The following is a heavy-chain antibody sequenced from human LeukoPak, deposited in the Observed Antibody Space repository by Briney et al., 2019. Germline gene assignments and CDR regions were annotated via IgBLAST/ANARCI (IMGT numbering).Heavy chain of an antibody. V-gene: IGHV3-23*01. Sequence: GGSLRLSCAASGFSFSSYAMSWVRQAPGKGLEGASAISGSGGSTYYADSVKGRFTISRDNSKNTLYLQMNSLRAEDTAVYYCANSRSGWAEISDYWGQGTLVTVSS. CDR2: ISGSGGST. J-gene: IGHJ4*02. CDR3: ANSRSGWAEISDY. D-gene: IGHD6-19*01. CDR1: GFSFSSYA.